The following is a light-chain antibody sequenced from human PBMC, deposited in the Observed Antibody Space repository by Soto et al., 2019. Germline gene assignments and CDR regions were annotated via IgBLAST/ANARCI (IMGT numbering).Light chain of an antibody. CDR2: DNT. Sequence: VLTQSPSVSVAPGQTAKITCGAPKIATQSVHWSQQKPGQAPVLVVYDNTDRPSGIPERFSASKSGATAILTITRVEAGDEADYYCQVWDGSRDQVVFGGGTKLTVL. CDR3: QVWDGSRDQVV. V-gene: IGLV3-21*02. CDR1: KIATQS. J-gene: IGLJ3*02.